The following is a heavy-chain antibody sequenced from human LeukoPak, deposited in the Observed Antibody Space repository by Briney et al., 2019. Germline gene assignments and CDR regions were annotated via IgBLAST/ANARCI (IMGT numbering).Heavy chain of an antibody. CDR1: GFTLGSYA. J-gene: IGHJ4*02. V-gene: IGHV3-23*01. Sequence: PGGSLRLSCAASGFTLGSYAMTWVRQAPGKGLEWVSDIGDSGATTYYADSVKGRFTISRDNSKNTLYLQMSSLRAEDTAVYFCASFHYYGSGAYYLSYWGQGTLVTVSS. CDR3: ASFHYYGSGAYYLSY. D-gene: IGHD3-10*01. CDR2: IGDSGATT.